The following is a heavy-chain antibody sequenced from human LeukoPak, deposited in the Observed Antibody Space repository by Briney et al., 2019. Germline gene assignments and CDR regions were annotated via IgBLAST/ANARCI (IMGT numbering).Heavy chain of an antibody. CDR1: GFPFSSYG. J-gene: IGHJ4*02. CDR3: AKVHYYDSSGYLEY. Sequence: GRSLRLSCAASGFPFSSYGMHWVRQAPGKGLEWVAVISTDGNNNYYADSVKGRFTISRDNSKNTVYLQMNSLRAEDTAVYYCAKVHYYDSSGYLEYWGQGTLVTVSS. D-gene: IGHD3-22*01. V-gene: IGHV3-30*18. CDR2: ISTDGNNN.